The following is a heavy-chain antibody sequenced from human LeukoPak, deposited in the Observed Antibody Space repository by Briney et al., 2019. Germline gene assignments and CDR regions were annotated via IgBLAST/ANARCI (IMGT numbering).Heavy chain of an antibody. CDR1: GGSISSGDYY. Sequence: SETLSLTCTVSGGSISSGDYYWSWIRQPPGKGLEWIGEISHSGSTNYNPSLKSRVTISVDTSKNQFSLKLSSVTAADTAVYYCARARVYYGSGSYPKYYFDYWGQGTLVTVSS. CDR3: ARARVYYGSGSYPKYYFDY. CDR2: ISHSGST. J-gene: IGHJ4*02. D-gene: IGHD3-10*01. V-gene: IGHV4-39*07.